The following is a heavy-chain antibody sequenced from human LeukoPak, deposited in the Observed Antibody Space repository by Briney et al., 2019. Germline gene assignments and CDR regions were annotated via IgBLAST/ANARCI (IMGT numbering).Heavy chain of an antibody. D-gene: IGHD6-25*01. V-gene: IGHV3-23*01. Sequence: GGSMRLSRAASGFTFSSYAMSWVRQAPGKGLDWVSAISGSGGSTYYADSVKGRFTISRDNSKNTLYLQMNSLRAEDTAVYYCAKLDSSAVDYWGQGTLVTVSS. CDR3: AKLDSSAVDY. CDR1: GFTFSSYA. J-gene: IGHJ4*02. CDR2: ISGSGGST.